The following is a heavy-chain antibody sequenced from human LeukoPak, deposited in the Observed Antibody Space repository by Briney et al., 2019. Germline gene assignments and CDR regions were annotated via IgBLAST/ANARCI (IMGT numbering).Heavy chain of an antibody. CDR1: GYTFTSYY. CDR2: INPSGGST. Sequence: VASVKVSCKASGYTFTSYYMHWVRQAPGQGLEWMGIINPSGGSTSYAQKFQGRVTMTRDTSTSTVYMELSSLRSEDTAVYYCARVTTAARPKGWFDPWGQGTLVTVSS. V-gene: IGHV1-46*01. J-gene: IGHJ5*02. CDR3: ARVTTAARPKGWFDP. D-gene: IGHD6-6*01.